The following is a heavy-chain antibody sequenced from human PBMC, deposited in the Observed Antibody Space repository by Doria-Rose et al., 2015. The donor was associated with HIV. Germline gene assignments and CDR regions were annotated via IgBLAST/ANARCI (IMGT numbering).Heavy chain of an antibody. Sequence: WVRQVGGKGFEWLAGFDPADGKIIYAQRFQGRVTITEDPYRDTAYMELTSLTSKDTAIYYCATQDRLLRKFDWSSRVGFDIWGQGT. J-gene: IGHJ3*02. D-gene: IGHD3-9*01. V-gene: IGHV1-24*01. CDR2: FDPADGKI. CDR3: ATQDRLLRKFDWSSRVGFDI.